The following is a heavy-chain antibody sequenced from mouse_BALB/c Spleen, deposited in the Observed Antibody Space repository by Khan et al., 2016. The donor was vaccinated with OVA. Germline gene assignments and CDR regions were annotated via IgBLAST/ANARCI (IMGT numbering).Heavy chain of an antibody. CDR3: ARDYDYWYFDV. CDR2: INPSTGYT. Sequence: QVQLQQPGAELAKPGASVKMSCKASGYTSTSYWMHWVKQRPGQGLEWIGYINPSTGYTEYNQKFKDKATLTADKSSSTAYMQLSSLTSEDSAVYYCARDYDYWYFDVWGAGTTVTVSS. CDR1: GYTSTSYW. J-gene: IGHJ1*01. D-gene: IGHD2-4*01. V-gene: IGHV1-7*01.